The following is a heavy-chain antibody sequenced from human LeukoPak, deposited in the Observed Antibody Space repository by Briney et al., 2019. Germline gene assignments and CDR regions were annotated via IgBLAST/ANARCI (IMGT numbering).Heavy chain of an antibody. J-gene: IGHJ4*02. V-gene: IGHV3-23*01. CDR2: ISGSGDNT. CDR3: AKEGSYYLDY. Sequence: GGSLRLSCAASGFTFTSYAMSWVRQAPGKGLEWVSAISGSGDNTYYADSVKGGFTISRDNSKNTLYLQLSSLRAEDTAVYYCAKEGSYYLDYWGQGTLVTVSS. CDR1: GFTFTSYA. D-gene: IGHD1-26*01.